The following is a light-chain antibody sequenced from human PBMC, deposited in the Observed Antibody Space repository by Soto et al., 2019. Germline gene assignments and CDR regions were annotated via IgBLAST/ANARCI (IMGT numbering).Light chain of an antibody. CDR3: LQDYNYPWT. CDR1: QGIRND. V-gene: IGKV1-6*01. Sequence: AIQMTQSPSSPSASVGDKVTNNCRASQGIRNDLGWYQQKPGKAPKLLIYAASSLQSGVPSRFSGSGSGTDFTLTISSLQPEDFATYYCLQDYNYPWTFGQGTKVDIK. CDR2: AAS. J-gene: IGKJ1*01.